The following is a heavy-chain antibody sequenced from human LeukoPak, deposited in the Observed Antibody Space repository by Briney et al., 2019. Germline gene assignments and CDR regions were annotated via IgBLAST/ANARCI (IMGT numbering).Heavy chain of an antibody. CDR1: GGSISSYY. D-gene: IGHD4-17*01. V-gene: IGHV4-59*01. CDR2: IYYSGST. J-gene: IGHJ6*02. Sequence: SETLSLTCTVSGGSISSYYWSWIRQPPGKGLEWIGYIYYSGSTNYNPSLKSRVTISVDTSKNQFSLKLGSVTAADTAVYYCARDPGLRRYGMDVWGQGTTVTVSS. CDR3: ARDPGLRRYGMDV.